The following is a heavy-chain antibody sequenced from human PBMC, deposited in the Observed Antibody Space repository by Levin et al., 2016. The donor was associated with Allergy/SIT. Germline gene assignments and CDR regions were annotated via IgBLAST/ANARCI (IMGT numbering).Heavy chain of an antibody. D-gene: IGHD3-10*01. CDR3: ARGRRQYYYGSGSRYETYYFDY. Sequence: SETLSLTCTVSGGSISSSSYYWGWIRQPPGKGLEWIGSIYYSGSTYYNPSLKSRVTISVDTSKNQFSLKLSSVTAADTAVYYCARGRRQYYYGSGSRYETYYFDYWGQGTLVTVSS. CDR2: IYYSGST. CDR1: GGSISSSSYY. J-gene: IGHJ4*02. V-gene: IGHV4-39*07.